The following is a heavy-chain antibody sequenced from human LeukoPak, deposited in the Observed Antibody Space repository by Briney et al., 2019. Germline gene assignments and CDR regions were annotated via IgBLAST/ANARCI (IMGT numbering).Heavy chain of an antibody. D-gene: IGHD2/OR15-2a*01. J-gene: IGHJ4*02. Sequence: SETLSLICTVSGGSVSSGRYYWSWIRQPPGKGLEWIGYISYSGSTNYNHSLKSRVTISVDTTKNQFSLKLSSVTAADTAVYYCARGATSLSYFDSRGQGTLVTVSS. CDR2: ISYSGST. CDR1: GGSVSSGRYY. CDR3: ARGATSLSYFDS. V-gene: IGHV4-61*01.